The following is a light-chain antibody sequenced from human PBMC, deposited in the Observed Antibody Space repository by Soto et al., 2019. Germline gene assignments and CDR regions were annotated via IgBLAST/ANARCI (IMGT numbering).Light chain of an antibody. CDR2: SNN. J-gene: IGLJ2*01. Sequence: QPVLTQPPSTSGTPGQRVTISCSGSSSSIGSNTVNWYQQLPGTAPKLLIYSNNQRPSGVPDRFSGSKSGTSASLAISGLQSEDEADYYCAAWDDSLSGVAFGGGTKLTVL. V-gene: IGLV1-44*01. CDR3: AAWDDSLSGVA. CDR1: SSSIGSNT.